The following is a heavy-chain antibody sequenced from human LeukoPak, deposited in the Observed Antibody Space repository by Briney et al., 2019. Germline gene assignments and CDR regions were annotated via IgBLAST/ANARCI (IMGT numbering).Heavy chain of an antibody. V-gene: IGHV4-30-4*08. CDR2: IYYSGST. J-gene: IGHJ4*02. Sequence: SETLSLTCTVSGGSISSGDYYWSWIRQPPGKGLEWIGYIYYSGSTYYNPSLKSRVTLSVDTSRNQFSLRLSSVTAADTAVYFCARSRITIFGVISNFDNWGQGTLVTVSS. CDR1: GGSISSGDYY. CDR3: ARSRITIFGVISNFDN. D-gene: IGHD3-3*01.